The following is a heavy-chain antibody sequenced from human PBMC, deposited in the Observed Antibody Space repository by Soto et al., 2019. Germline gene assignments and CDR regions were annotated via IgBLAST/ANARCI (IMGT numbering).Heavy chain of an antibody. CDR3: AREDYYDSSGYYPASGGMDV. J-gene: IGHJ6*02. D-gene: IGHD3-22*01. Sequence: GASVKVSCKASGGTFSSYAISWVRQAPGQGLEWMGGIIPIFGTANYAQKFQGRVTITADESTSTAYMELSSLRSEDTAVYYCAREDYYDSSGYYPASGGMDVWGQGTTVTVSS. CDR1: GGTFSSYA. V-gene: IGHV1-69*13. CDR2: IIPIFGTA.